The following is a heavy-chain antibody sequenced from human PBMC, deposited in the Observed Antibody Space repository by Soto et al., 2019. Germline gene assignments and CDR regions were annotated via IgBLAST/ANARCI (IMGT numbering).Heavy chain of an antibody. V-gene: IGHV1-46*01. Sequence: ASVKVSCKASGYTFTSYYMHWVRQAPGQGLEWMGIINPSGGSTSYAQKFQGRVTMTRDTSTSTVYMELSSLRSEDTAVYYCARGVYYDSSGYYLGGDLDNAFDIWGQGTMVTVPS. CDR1: GYTFTSYY. D-gene: IGHD3-22*01. J-gene: IGHJ3*02. CDR3: ARGVYYDSSGYYLGGDLDNAFDI. CDR2: INPSGGST.